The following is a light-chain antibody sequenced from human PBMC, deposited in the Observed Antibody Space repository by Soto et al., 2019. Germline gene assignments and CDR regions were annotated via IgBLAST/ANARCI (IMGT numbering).Light chain of an antibody. CDR1: QSISNS. J-gene: IGKJ1*01. Sequence: VLTQSPATLSLSPGERATLSCRASQSISNSLAWYQQKPGQAPRLIINDAFNRATGIPARFSGSGSGTDFTLTISSLQSEDFAVYYCLQYDDWHRTFGQGTKVDIK. CDR2: DAF. V-gene: IGKV3D-15*01. CDR3: LQYDDWHRT.